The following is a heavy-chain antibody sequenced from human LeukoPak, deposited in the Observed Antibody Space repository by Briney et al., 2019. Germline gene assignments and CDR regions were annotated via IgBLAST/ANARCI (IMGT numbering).Heavy chain of an antibody. Sequence: GGSLRLSCAASGITFSVYNMNWVRQAPGKGLEWVSAITSSGDKKYSADSVKGRFTISRDNATNLLFLQMDRLTVEDTAVYYCTPQSSGYAYWGQGTLVTVSS. J-gene: IGHJ4*02. CDR2: ITSSGDKK. CDR1: GITFSVYN. D-gene: IGHD5-12*01. CDR3: TPQSSGYAY. V-gene: IGHV3-21*01.